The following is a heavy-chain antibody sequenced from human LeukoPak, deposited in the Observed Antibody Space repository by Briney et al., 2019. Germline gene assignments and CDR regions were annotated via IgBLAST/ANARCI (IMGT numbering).Heavy chain of an antibody. Sequence: GASVKVSCKASGYTFTSYGISWVRQAPGQGLEWMGWISAYNGNTNYAQKLQGRVTMTTDTSTSTAYMELRSLRSDDTAVYYCARVATMIVVVNSFFDYWGQGTLVTVSS. CDR3: ARVATMIVVVNSFFDY. V-gene: IGHV1-18*01. D-gene: IGHD3-22*01. J-gene: IGHJ4*02. CDR2: ISAYNGNT. CDR1: GYTFTSYG.